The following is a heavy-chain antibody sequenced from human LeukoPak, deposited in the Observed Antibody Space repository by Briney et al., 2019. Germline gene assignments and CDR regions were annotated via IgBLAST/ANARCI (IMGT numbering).Heavy chain of an antibody. CDR1: GFTFSSYG. CDR3: AKDVNTVVNDPDRYYYYYMDV. CDR2: ISYDGSNK. D-gene: IGHD4-23*01. V-gene: IGHV3-33*05. Sequence: GGSLRLSCAASGFTFSSYGMHWVRQAPGKGLEWVAVISYDGSNKYYADSVKGWFTISRDNSKNTLYLQMNSLRAEDTAVYYCAKDVNTVVNDPDRYYYYYMDVWGKGTTVTVSS. J-gene: IGHJ6*03.